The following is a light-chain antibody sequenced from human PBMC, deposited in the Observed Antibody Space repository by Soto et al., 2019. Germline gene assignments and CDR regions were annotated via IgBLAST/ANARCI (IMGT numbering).Light chain of an antibody. V-gene: IGLV1-40*01. J-gene: IGLJ3*02. CDR1: SSNIGAGYG. CDR2: TNN. CDR3: QSYDSSLSGWV. Sequence: QSVLTQPPSVSGAPGQRVTISCTGSSSNIGAGYGVHWYQQLPGTAPKLLIYTNNNRPSGVPDRFSGSKSGTSASLAITGLLAEDEADYSCQSYDSSLSGWVFGGGTQLTVL.